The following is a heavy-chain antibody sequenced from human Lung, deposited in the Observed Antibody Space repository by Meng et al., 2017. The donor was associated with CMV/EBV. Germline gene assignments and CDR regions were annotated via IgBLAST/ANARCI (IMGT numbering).Heavy chain of an antibody. D-gene: IGHD3-3*01. Sequence: GEXXTISCEVSGLTVSGNAMSWVRQAPGKGLEWLSAIRDGGDPIYYADSVKGRFTISRDNSKSTLYLQMNNLRAEDTAIYYCASHFTIFEVFDYLGQGTLVTVSS. CDR2: IRDGGDPI. V-gene: IGHV3-23*01. CDR1: GLTVSGNA. J-gene: IGHJ4*02. CDR3: ASHFTIFEVFDY.